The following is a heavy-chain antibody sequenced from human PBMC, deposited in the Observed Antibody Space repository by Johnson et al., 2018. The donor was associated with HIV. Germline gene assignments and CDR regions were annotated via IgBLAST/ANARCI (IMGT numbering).Heavy chain of an antibody. CDR2: IRYDGSNK. CDR3: ARGEDGVDAFDI. CDR1: GFTFSSYG. D-gene: IGHD4-17*01. Sequence: QVQLVESGGGVVQPGRSLRLYCAASGFTFSSYGMNWVRQAPGKGLEWVAFIRYDGSNKYYADSVKGRFTISRDNSKNTLYLQMNSLRAEDTAVYYCARGEDGVDAFDIWGQGTMVTVSS. J-gene: IGHJ3*02. V-gene: IGHV3-30*02.